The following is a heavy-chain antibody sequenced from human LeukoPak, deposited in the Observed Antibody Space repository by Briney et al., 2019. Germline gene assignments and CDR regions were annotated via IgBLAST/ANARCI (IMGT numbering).Heavy chain of an antibody. V-gene: IGHV1-69*13. D-gene: IGHD4-23*01. Sequence: ASVKVSCKASGGTFSSYAISWVRQAPGQGLEWMGGIIPIFGTANYAQKFQGRATITADESTSTAYMELSSLRSEDTAVYYCARFKRAGGWSYFDYWGQGALVTVSS. CDR2: IIPIFGTA. CDR1: GGTFSSYA. CDR3: ARFKRAGGWSYFDY. J-gene: IGHJ4*02.